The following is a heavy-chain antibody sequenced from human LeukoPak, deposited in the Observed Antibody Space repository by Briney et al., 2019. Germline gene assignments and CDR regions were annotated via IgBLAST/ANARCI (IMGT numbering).Heavy chain of an antibody. CDR1: GVSISSYY. D-gene: IGHD3-10*01. Sequence: SETLSLTCTVSGVSISSYYWSWIRQPPGKGLEWIGYIYYSGSTNYNPSLKSRVTISVDTSKNQFSLKLSSVTAADTAVYYCARRGYGSGSFNRYYFDYWGQGTLVTVSS. J-gene: IGHJ4*02. CDR3: ARRGYGSGSFNRYYFDY. V-gene: IGHV4-59*08. CDR2: IYYSGST.